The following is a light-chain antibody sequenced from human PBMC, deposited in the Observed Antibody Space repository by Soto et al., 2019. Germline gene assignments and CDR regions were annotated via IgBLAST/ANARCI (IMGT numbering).Light chain of an antibody. J-gene: IGKJ1*01. CDR1: QSVSSSY. V-gene: IGKV3-20*01. CDR2: GAS. Sequence: IVLTQSPGTLSLSPGERATLSCRASQSVSSSYLAWYQQKPGQAPRLLIYGASSRATGIPDRSSGSGSGTDFTLTISRLEPEDFAVYYCQQYGSSRWTFGQGTKVEIK. CDR3: QQYGSSRWT.